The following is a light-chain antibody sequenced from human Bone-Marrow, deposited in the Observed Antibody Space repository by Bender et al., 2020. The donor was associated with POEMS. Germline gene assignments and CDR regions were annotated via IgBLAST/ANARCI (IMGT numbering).Light chain of an antibody. Sequence: QSVLTQPPSASGAPGQQVTISCLARGSNVETKDFYWYQHVAGTAPQLLLYRSDMRPSGVPVRFSGSRSGNTASLTISGLQVEDEADYYCSSLAANPHHVFGSGTKVTVL. CDR3: SSLAANPHHV. CDR1: GSNVETKD. J-gene: IGLJ1*01. CDR2: RSD. V-gene: IGLV1-47*01.